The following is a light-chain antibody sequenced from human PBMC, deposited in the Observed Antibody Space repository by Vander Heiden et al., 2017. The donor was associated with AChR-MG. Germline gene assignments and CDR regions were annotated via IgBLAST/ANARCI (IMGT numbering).Light chain of an antibody. CDR1: QSISSW. J-gene: IGKJ2*01. V-gene: IGKV1-5*03. CDR2: KAS. CDR3: QQENSYSYT. Sequence: DVQMTQSPSTLSASVGDRVTITCRASQSISSWLAWYQQKPGKAPKLLIYKASSLDSGVPSRFSGSGSGTEFTLTISSLKPADFATYYCQQENSYSYTLGQGTKLELK.